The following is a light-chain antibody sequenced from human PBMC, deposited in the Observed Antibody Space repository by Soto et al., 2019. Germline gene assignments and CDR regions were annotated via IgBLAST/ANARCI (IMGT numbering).Light chain of an antibody. J-gene: IGKJ1*01. CDR1: QSVSSN. Sequence: EIVMTQSQATLSVSPGERATLSCRASQSVSSNLAWYQQKPGQAPRLLIYGASTRATGIPARFSGSGSGTEFTLTISSLQSEDFSVYYCQQYTNWPPWTFGQGTKVAIQ. CDR3: QQYTNWPPWT. V-gene: IGKV3-15*01. CDR2: GAS.